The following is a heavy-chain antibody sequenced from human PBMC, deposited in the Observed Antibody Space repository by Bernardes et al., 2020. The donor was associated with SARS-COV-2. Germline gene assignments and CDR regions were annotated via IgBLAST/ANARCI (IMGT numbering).Heavy chain of an antibody. D-gene: IGHD1-26*01. CDR3: AREDGKVGATSAFDI. V-gene: IGHV3-21*01. CDR1: GFAFSGYS. Sequence: GGSLRLSCATSGFAFSGYSMNWVRQAPGKGLEWVSSINSRSNYKNYADSVKGRFTISRDNARNSLYLQMNSLRVEDMDVYYCAREDGKVGATSAFDIWGQGTMVTVSS. CDR2: INSRSNYK. J-gene: IGHJ3*02.